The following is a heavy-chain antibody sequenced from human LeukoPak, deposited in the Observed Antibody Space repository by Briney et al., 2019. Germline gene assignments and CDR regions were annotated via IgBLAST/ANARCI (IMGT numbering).Heavy chain of an antibody. CDR3: AKDPGPVDY. CDR2: ISPDGKYI. Sequence: GGSLRLSCAASGFTFSSYAMSWVRQAPGKGLEWVSTISPDGKYIYYADSVKGRFTISRDNSKNTLYLQMNSLRAEDTAVYYCAKDPGPVDYWGQGTPVTVSS. V-gene: IGHV3-23*01. J-gene: IGHJ4*02. CDR1: GFTFSSYA.